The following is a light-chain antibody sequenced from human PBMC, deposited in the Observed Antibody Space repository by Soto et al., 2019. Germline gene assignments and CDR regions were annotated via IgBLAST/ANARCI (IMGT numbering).Light chain of an antibody. CDR2: GNT. J-gene: IGLJ2*01. Sequence: QSVLTQPPSVSGAPGQRVTISCTGHSSNLGAGYDVHWYHQLPGTAPKLLIYGNTNRPSGVPDRFSGSKSGTSASLAITGLQAEDEADYYCQSYDSSLSGVVFGGGTKLTVL. V-gene: IGLV1-40*01. CDR3: QSYDSSLSGVV. CDR1: SSNLGAGYD.